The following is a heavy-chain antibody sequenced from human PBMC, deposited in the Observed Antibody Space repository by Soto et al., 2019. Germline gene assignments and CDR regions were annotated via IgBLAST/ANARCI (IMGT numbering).Heavy chain of an antibody. D-gene: IGHD2-2*01. J-gene: IGHJ5*02. V-gene: IGHV3-53*01. Sequence: GGSVRLSCAASGFTVSSNYMSWVRQAPGKGLEWVSVIYSCGSTYYADSVKGRFTISRDNSKNTLYLQMNSLRAEDTAVYYCARYSYQEASPDKGSDRWGQGTMVIVSA. CDR2: IYSCGST. CDR3: ARYSYQEASPDKGSDR. CDR1: GFTVSSNY.